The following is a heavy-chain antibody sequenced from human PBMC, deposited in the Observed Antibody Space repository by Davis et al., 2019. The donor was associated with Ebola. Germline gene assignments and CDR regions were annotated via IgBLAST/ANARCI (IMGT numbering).Heavy chain of an antibody. CDR3: ARRTPPDY. CDR1: EFTFSGYA. Sequence: GESLKISCAASEFTFSGYAMSWVRQAPGKGLEWVSAISGSGGSTYYAGSVKGRFTISRDNSKNTLYLQMNSLRAEDTAVYYCARRTPPDYWGQGTLVTVSS. J-gene: IGHJ4*02. V-gene: IGHV3-23*01. CDR2: ISGSGGST. D-gene: IGHD2-15*01.